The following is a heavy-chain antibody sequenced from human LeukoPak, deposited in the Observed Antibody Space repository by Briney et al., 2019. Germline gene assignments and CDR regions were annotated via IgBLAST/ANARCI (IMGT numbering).Heavy chain of an antibody. Sequence: GGSLRVSCAASGFTFSSYAMSWVRQAPGKGLEWVSAISGSGGSTYYADSVKGRFTISRDNSKNTLYLQMNSLRAEDTAVYYCAKEIYSGYDIPIFDYWGQGTLVTVSS. J-gene: IGHJ4*02. CDR3: AKEIYSGYDIPIFDY. CDR1: GFTFSSYA. D-gene: IGHD5-12*01. V-gene: IGHV3-23*01. CDR2: ISGSGGST.